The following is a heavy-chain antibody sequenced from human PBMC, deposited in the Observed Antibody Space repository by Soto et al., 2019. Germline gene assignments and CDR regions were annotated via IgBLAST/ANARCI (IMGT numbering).Heavy chain of an antibody. CDR2: IWFDGSKE. CDR1: GFPFKYYG. D-gene: IGHD5-12*01. CDR3: ARDHSGYDFVDRYYYYVDM. Sequence: QVQLVESGGGVVQPGRSLRLSCAASGFPFKYYGMHWVRQAPGKGLEWVAVIWFDGSKEYYGDAVKGRFTISRDNSKNTLYLQMNSLTAEDTAVYYCARDHSGYDFVDRYYYYVDMWGKGATVTVSS. J-gene: IGHJ6*03. V-gene: IGHV3-33*01.